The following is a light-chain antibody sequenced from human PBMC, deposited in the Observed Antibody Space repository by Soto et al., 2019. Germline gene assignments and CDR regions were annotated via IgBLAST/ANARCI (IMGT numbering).Light chain of an antibody. J-gene: IGKJ5*01. CDR2: DAS. V-gene: IGKV3-11*01. CDR3: QQRSNWPHT. Sequence: EIVLTQSPATLSLSPGERATLSCRASQSVSSYLAWYQQKPGQAPRLLIYDASNRATGIPARFSGSGSGTDFTFTFSSLEPEDFAVYYCQQRSNWPHTFGQGTRLEIK. CDR1: QSVSSY.